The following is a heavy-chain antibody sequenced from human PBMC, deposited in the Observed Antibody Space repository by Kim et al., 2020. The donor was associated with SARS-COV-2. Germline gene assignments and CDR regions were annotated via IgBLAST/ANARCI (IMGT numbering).Heavy chain of an antibody. Sequence: ASVKVSCKVSGYTLNELSIHWVRQAPGKGLEWMGGVDPEDGEIIFAQKFQGRASMTEDTSTDTVYLDLSSLRPDDTAVYYCATGGKGHSYHGMDVWGQGT. D-gene: IGHD5-12*01. J-gene: IGHJ6*02. CDR3: ATGGKGHSYHGMDV. V-gene: IGHV1-24*01. CDR1: GYTLNELS. CDR2: VDPEDGEI.